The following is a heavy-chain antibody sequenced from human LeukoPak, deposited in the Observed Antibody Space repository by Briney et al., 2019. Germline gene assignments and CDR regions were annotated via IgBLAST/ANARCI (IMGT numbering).Heavy chain of an antibody. CDR2: ISGDGDTT. J-gene: IGHJ4*02. Sequence: GGSLRLSCAASGFTFSYYAMHWVRQTPGKGLEWVSLISGDGDTTYYADSVKGRFTISRDNIKNSLYLHMNSLTTEDIAFYYCAKAEYGGNYKPFDYWGQGTLVTVSS. V-gene: IGHV3-43*02. CDR1: GFTFSYYA. CDR3: AKAEYGGNYKPFDY. D-gene: IGHD4-23*01.